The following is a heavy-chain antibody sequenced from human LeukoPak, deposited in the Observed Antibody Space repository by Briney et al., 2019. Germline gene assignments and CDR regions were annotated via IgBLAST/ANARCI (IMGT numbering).Heavy chain of an antibody. CDR1: GFTVSSNY. V-gene: IGHV3-53*01. CDR3: AKGGTYQLLYGGDYYYYMDV. CDR2: IYSGGST. Sequence: GGSLRLSCAASGFTVSSNYMSWVRQAPGKGLEWVSVIYSGGSTYYADSVKGRFTISRDNSKNTLYLQMNSLRAEDTAVYYCAKGGTYQLLYGGDYYYYMDVWGKGTTVTVSS. J-gene: IGHJ6*03. D-gene: IGHD2-2*02.